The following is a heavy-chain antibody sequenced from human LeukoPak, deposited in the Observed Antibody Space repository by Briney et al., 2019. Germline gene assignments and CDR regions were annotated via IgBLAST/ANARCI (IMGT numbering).Heavy chain of an antibody. CDR2: ISTTGTTI. Sequence: PGGSLRLSCAASGFTFSDYYMTWIRQAPGKGLEWVSYISTTGTTIYYADSVKGRFTISRDTAMNSLYLQMNSLRADDTAVYYCARLVRESYYGSGSYFHYFDYWGQGTLVTVSS. J-gene: IGHJ4*02. V-gene: IGHV3-11*04. CDR3: ARLVRESYYGSGSYFHYFDY. CDR1: GFTFSDYY. D-gene: IGHD3-10*01.